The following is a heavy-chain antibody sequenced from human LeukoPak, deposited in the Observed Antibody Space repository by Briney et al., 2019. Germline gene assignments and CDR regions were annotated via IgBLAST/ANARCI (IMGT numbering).Heavy chain of an antibody. Sequence: GGSLRLSCAASGFTFSDCYMSWIRQAPGKGPEWVSSITSGRTTYYADSVKGRFTISNDNAKKSLYLQMNSLRAEDTAVYYCARARRPKRERDGYTSKASAFDIWGQGTMVTVS. D-gene: IGHD5-24*01. CDR1: GFTFSDCY. V-gene: IGHV3-69-1*01. CDR3: ARARRPKRERDGYTSKASAFDI. J-gene: IGHJ3*02. CDR2: ITSGRTT.